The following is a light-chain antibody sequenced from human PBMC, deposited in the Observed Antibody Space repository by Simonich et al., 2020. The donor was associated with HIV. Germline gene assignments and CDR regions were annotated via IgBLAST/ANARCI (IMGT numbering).Light chain of an antibody. CDR3: QQYYSIPLT. J-gene: IGKJ4*01. CDR2: RAS. Sequence: DIVMTQSPDSLAVSLGERATINCKSSQSVLSSSNSKNSLVWYQQKPGQPPKLLIYRASTRESGVPDRFSGSGSGTDFTLTISSLQAEDVAVYYCQQYYSIPLTFGGGTKVEIK. V-gene: IGKV4-1*01. CDR1: QSVLSSSNSKNS.